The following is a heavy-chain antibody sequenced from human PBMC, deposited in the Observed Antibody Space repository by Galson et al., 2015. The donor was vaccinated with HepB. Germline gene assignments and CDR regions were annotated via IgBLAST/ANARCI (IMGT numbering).Heavy chain of an antibody. CDR3: ARDVAGGYSGYEIIDY. Sequence: SVKVSCKASGYTFTSYYMHWVRQAPGQGLEWMGIINPSGGSTSYAQKFQGRVTMTRDTSTSTVYMELSSLRSEDTAVYYCARDVAGGYSGYEIIDYWGQGTLVTVSS. CDR1: GYTFTSYY. D-gene: IGHD5-12*01. J-gene: IGHJ4*02. V-gene: IGHV1-46*03. CDR2: INPSGGST.